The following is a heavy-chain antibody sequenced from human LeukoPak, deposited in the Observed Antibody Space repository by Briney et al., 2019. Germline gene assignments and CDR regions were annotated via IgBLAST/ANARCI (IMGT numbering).Heavy chain of an antibody. Sequence: GGSLRLSCAASGFTFSNYAMHWVRQAPGKGLEWVAVISYDGSNKYYADSVKGRFTLSRDNSKNTLYLRMNSLRAEDTAVYYCAKDGFNTDSKYGPQEFDYWGQGTVVTVSS. CDR2: ISYDGSNK. J-gene: IGHJ4*02. CDR1: GFTFSNYA. V-gene: IGHV3-30*04. CDR3: AKDGFNTDSKYGPQEFDY. D-gene: IGHD3-10*01.